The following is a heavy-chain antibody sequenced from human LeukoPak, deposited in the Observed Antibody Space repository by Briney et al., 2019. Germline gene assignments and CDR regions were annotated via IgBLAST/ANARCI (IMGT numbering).Heavy chain of an antibody. CDR1: GGSISSSSYY. D-gene: IGHD2-15*01. J-gene: IGHJ4*02. CDR2: IYYSGST. V-gene: IGHV4-39*07. CDR3: ARVICSGGSCRFDY. Sequence: SETLSLTCTVSGGSISSSSYYWGWIRQPPGKGLEWIGNIYYSGSTYYSPSLKSRVTISVDTSKNQFSLKLSSVTAADTAVYYCARVICSGGSCRFDYWGQGTLVTVSS.